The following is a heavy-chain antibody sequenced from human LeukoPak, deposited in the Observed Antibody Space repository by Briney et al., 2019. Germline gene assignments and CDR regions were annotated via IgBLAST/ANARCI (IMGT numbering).Heavy chain of an antibody. V-gene: IGHV1-3*03. CDR1: GYTFTSYA. CDR2: INAGNGNT. D-gene: IGHD3-3*01. Sequence: ASVKVSCKASGYTFTSYAMHWVRQAPGQRLEWMGWINAGNGNTKYSQEFQGRVTMTRDMSTSTVYMELSSLRSEDTAVYYCARGTSYYDFWSGYYRTDSNNWFDPWGQGTLVTVSS. J-gene: IGHJ5*02. CDR3: ARGTSYYDFWSGYYRTDSNNWFDP.